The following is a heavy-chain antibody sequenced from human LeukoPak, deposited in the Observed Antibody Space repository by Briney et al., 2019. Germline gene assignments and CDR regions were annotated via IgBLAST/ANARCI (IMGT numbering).Heavy chain of an antibody. V-gene: IGHV1-2*02. J-gene: IGHJ4*02. CDR3: ARGDGVYYGSGRGTYYFDY. D-gene: IGHD3-10*01. Sequence: ASVKVSCKASGYTFTGYYMHWVRQAAGQGLEWMGWINPNSGGTNYAQKFQGRVTMTRDTSISTAYMELSRLRSDDTAVYYCARGDGVYYGSGRGTYYFDYWGQGTLVTVSS. CDR2: INPNSGGT. CDR1: GYTFTGYY.